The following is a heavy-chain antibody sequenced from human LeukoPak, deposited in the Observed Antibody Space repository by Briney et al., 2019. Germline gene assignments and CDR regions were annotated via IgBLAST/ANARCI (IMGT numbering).Heavy chain of an antibody. D-gene: IGHD2-2*01. CDR3: ARNYFSCSSTSCYYYYGMDV. CDR1: GYTFTSYD. J-gene: IGHJ6*02. Sequence: GASVKVSCKASGYTFTSYDINWVRQATGQGLEWMGWMDPNSGNTAYAQKFQGRVTMTRNTSISTAYMELSSLRSEDTAVYYCARNYFSCSSTSCYYYYGMDVWGQGTTVTVSS. CDR2: MDPNSGNT. V-gene: IGHV1-8*01.